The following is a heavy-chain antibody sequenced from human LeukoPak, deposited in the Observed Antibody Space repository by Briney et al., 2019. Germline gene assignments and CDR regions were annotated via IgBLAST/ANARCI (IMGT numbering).Heavy chain of an antibody. CDR3: AIGPGGYYFDY. J-gene: IGHJ4*02. Sequence: RPSETLSLTCPVYGGSFGNYYWSWIRQPPGKGLEWIAEINEGGNTNYNPSLKSRVTISIDTSNSQFSLKLSSVTAADTAVYYCAIGPGGYYFDYWGQGTLVTVSS. CDR1: GGSFGNYY. CDR2: INEGGNT. V-gene: IGHV4-34*01. D-gene: IGHD3-3*01.